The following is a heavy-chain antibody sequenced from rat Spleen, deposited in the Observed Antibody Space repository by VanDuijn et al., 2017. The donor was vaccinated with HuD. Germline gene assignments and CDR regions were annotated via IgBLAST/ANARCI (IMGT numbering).Heavy chain of an antibody. D-gene: IGHD4-3*01. J-gene: IGHJ3*01. CDR3: ATSGNGFAY. CDR2: ITNTGGSI. CDR1: GFTLSDHY. Sequence: EVQLVESGGGLVQPRRSLKLSCAASGFTLSDHYMAWIRQAPGKGLEWVASITNTGGSIYYPDSVKGRFTISRDNANSTLDLQMDSMRSEDTATYYCATSGNGFAYWGQGILVTVSS. V-gene: IGHV5-20*01.